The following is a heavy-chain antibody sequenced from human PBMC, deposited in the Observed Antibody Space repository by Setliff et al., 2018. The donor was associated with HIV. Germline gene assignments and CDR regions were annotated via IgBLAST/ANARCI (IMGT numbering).Heavy chain of an antibody. D-gene: IGHD3-10*01. J-gene: IGHJ3*01. CDR1: GVSIDSHY. Sequence: PSETLSLTCNISGVSIDSHYWSWIRQPAGKGLEWIGRIYTSGSTNYNPSLKSRVTISLDTSKNQFSLKLSSVTAADTAVYYCARDQADVYNYLLSGAFDFWGQGAMVTVSS. V-gene: IGHV4-4*07. CDR2: IYTSGST. CDR3: ARDQADVYNYLLSGAFDF.